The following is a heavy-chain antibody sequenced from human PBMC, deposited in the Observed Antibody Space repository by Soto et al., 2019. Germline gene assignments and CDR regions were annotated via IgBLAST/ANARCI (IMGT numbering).Heavy chain of an antibody. V-gene: IGHV3-7*01. CDR3: VRELHGYGGFDY. CDR1: GFIFRRYW. D-gene: IGHD1-1*01. CDR2: IKLDGREK. Sequence: PGWSLRLSCSASGFIFRRYWMAWVRQAPGKGLEWVATIKLDGREKNYLDSVEGRFTISRDDAENSMSLQMSSLRGEDTAVYFCVRELHGYGGFDYWGLGTPVTVSA. J-gene: IGHJ4*02.